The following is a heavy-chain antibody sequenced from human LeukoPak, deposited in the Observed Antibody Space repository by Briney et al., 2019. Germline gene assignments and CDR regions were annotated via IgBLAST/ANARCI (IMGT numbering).Heavy chain of an antibody. CDR3: ARGPPGVLCSGGSCYPSPALYYYYGMDF. CDR1: GGSISSYY. D-gene: IGHD2-15*01. CDR2: IYYSGST. J-gene: IGHJ6*02. V-gene: IGHV4-59*01. Sequence: SETLSLTCTVSGGSISSYYWSWIRQPPGKGLEWIGYIYYSGSTNYNPSLKSRVTISVDTSKNQFSLKLSSVTAADTAVYYCARGPPGVLCSGGSCYPSPALYYYYGMDFWGQGTTVTVSS.